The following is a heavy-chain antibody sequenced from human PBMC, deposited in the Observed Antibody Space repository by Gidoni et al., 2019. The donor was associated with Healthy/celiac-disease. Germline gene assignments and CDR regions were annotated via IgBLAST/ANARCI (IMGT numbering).Heavy chain of an antibody. Sequence: EVQLLESGGGLVQPGGSLRLSCAASGFTFSSYAMSWVSQAPGKGLEWVSAISGSGGSTYYADSVKGRFTISRDNSKNTLYLQMNSLRAEDTAVYYCAKDREITGTTFQDYWGQGTLVTVSS. V-gene: IGHV3-23*01. CDR3: AKDREITGTTFQDY. CDR2: ISGSGGST. D-gene: IGHD1-7*01. J-gene: IGHJ4*02. CDR1: GFTFSSYA.